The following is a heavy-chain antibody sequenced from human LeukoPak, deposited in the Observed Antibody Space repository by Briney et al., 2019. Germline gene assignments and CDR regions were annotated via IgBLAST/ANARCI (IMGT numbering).Heavy chain of an antibody. D-gene: IGHD3-10*01. Sequence: GASVKVSCKASGYTFTGYYMHWVRQAPGQGLEWMGWINPNSGGTNYAQKFQGRVTMTRDTSISTAYMELSRLRSDDTAVYYCARVTTYYYGSGSIRDAFDIWGQGTMVTVSS. CDR3: ARVTTYYYGSGSIRDAFDI. J-gene: IGHJ3*02. CDR2: INPNSGGT. V-gene: IGHV1-2*02. CDR1: GYTFTGYY.